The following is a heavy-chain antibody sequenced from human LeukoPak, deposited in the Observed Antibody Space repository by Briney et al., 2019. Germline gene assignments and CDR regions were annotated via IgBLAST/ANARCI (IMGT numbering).Heavy chain of an antibody. J-gene: IGHJ4*02. CDR2: IYHSGST. CDR3: ARQVVITGRTPKYYFDH. Sequence: SETLSLTCTVSGGSISSGGYYWSWIRQPPGKGLEWIGYIYHSGSTYYNPSLKSRVTISVDTSKNQFSLKLSSVTAADTAVYYCARQVVITGRTPKYYFDHWGQGTLVTVSS. D-gene: IGHD3-22*01. CDR1: GGSISSGGYY. V-gene: IGHV4-30-2*01.